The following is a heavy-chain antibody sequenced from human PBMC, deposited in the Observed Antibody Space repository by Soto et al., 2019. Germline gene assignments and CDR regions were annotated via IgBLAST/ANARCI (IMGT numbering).Heavy chain of an antibody. CDR1: GFPFSSYA. J-gene: IGHJ4*02. CDR2: ITDTGSHT. Sequence: GGSLRLSCAASGFPFSSYAMNWVRQTPDKGLEWLSTITDTGSHTYYADSVRGRFTTSRDNSKSTLYLQLSSLRAEDTAVYYYAKIVWLPVSVYSDYLGQGILVTVSS. V-gene: IGHV3-23*01. D-gene: IGHD5-12*01. CDR3: AKIVWLPVSVYSDY.